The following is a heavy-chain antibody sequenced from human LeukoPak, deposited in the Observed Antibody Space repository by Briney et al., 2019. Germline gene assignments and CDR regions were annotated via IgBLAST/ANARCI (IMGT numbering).Heavy chain of an antibody. CDR2: INHSGST. J-gene: IGHJ4*02. Sequence: SETLSLTCAVYGGSFSGYYWSWIRQPPGKGLEWIGEINHSGSTNYNPSLKSRVTISVDTSKDQFSLKLSSVTAADTAVYYCARVLAAAGTGSIFYFDYWGQGTLVTVSS. CDR3: ARVLAAAGTGSIFYFDY. V-gene: IGHV4-34*01. D-gene: IGHD6-13*01. CDR1: GGSFSGYY.